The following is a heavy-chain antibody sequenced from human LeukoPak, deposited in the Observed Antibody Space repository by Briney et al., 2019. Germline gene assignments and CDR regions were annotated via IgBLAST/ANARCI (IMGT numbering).Heavy chain of an antibody. CDR2: INTNTGNP. CDR1: GYAFTSYA. V-gene: IGHV7-4-1*02. J-gene: IGHJ3*02. CDR3: ARGGYSYGYSAFDI. D-gene: IGHD5-18*01. Sequence: ASVKVSCKASGYAFTSYAMNWVRQAPGQGLEWMGWINTNTGNPTYAQGFTGRFVFSLDTSVSTAYLQISSLKAEDTAVYYCARGGYSYGYSAFDIWGQGTMVTVSS.